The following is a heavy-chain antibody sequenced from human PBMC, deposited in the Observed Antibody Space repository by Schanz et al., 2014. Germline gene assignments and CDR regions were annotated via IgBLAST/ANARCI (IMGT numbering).Heavy chain of an antibody. V-gene: IGHV1-2*06. D-gene: IGHD5-12*01. Sequence: QIQLVQSGPEVKEPGASVMVSCKASGYTFTGHYIQWVRQAPGQGLEWMGRINPGPGGATYAQNFRGRVTMTRDTSITTAYMELSNLGSDDTAVYYCARGYSGYSHFDYWGQGALVTVSS. CDR1: GYTFTGHY. CDR2: INPGPGGA. J-gene: IGHJ4*02. CDR3: ARGYSGYSHFDY.